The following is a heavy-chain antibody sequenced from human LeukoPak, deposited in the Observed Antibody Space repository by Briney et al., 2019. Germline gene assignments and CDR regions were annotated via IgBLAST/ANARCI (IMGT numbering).Heavy chain of an antibody. CDR3: ARARREYGSSGGYYYYMDV. CDR2: FDPEDGEP. V-gene: IGHV1-24*01. D-gene: IGHD6-13*01. CDR1: GHTLTELS. J-gene: IGHJ6*03. Sequence: GASVKVSCKISGHTLTELSMHWVRRAPGKGLEWMGGFDPEDGEPVYAQKFQGRVTMTEDTSADTTYMELSSLRSEDTAVYYCARARREYGSSGGYYYYMDVWGKGTTVTVSS.